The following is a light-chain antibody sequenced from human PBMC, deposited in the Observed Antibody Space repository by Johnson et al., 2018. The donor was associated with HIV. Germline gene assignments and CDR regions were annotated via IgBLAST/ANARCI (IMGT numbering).Light chain of an antibody. Sequence: QSVLTQPPSVSAAPGQKVTISCSGSSSNIGNNFVSWYQQLPGTAPKLLIYDNNKRPSGIPDRFSGSKSGTSATLDITGLQTGDEADYYCGTWDNSLSAGGVFGTGDKVTVL. J-gene: IGLJ1*01. CDR2: DNN. CDR3: GTWDNSLSAGGV. V-gene: IGLV1-51*01. CDR1: SSNIGNNF.